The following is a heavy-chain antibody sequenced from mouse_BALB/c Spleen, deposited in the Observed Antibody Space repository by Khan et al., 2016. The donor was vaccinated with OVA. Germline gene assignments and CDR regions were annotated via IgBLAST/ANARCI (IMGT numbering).Heavy chain of an antibody. D-gene: IGHD2-14*01. J-gene: IGHJ4*01. CDR3: ARRTTEYALDY. CDR1: GYTFTSHT. V-gene: IGHV1-4*01. Sequence: QVPLKQSGAELARPGASVKMSCKASGYTFTSHTMHWVKQRPGQGLEWIGYINPRSGYTQYNQKFNDKATLTADISSSTAYMQLSSLTSEDSAVYYCARRTTEYALDYWGQGTSGTVSS. CDR2: INPRSGYT.